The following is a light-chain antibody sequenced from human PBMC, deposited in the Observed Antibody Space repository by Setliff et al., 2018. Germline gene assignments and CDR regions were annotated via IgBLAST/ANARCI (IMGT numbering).Light chain of an antibody. CDR2: SNN. CDR1: SSNIGGNT. Sequence: VLTQPPSTSGTPGQRVTISCSGSSSNIGGNTVNWYQQLPGTAPRPLIFSNNDRPSGVSNRFTGSKSGTSASLTISGLQSEDEGDYYCAAWDDSLTGSYVFGTGTKVTVL. CDR3: AAWDDSLTGSYV. V-gene: IGLV1-44*01. J-gene: IGLJ1*01.